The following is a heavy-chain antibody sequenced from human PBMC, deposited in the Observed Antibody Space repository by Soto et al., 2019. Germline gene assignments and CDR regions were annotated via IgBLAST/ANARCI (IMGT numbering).Heavy chain of an antibody. CDR1: GGSFSGYY. Sequence: PSETLSLTCAVYGGSFSGYYLSWIRQPPGKGLEWIGEINHSGSTNYNPSLKSRVTISVDTSKNQFSLKLSSVTAADTAVYYCARDRGVRLDYWGQGTLVTVSS. J-gene: IGHJ4*02. CDR2: INHSGST. D-gene: IGHD3-10*01. CDR3: ARDRGVRLDY. V-gene: IGHV4-34*01.